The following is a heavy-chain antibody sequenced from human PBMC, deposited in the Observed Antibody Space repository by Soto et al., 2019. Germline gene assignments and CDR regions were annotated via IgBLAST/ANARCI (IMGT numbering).Heavy chain of an antibody. D-gene: IGHD4-17*01. CDR3: AGHYGDYYFDY. J-gene: IGHJ4*02. Sequence: GGSLRLSCAASGFTFSDYYMSWIRQAPGKGLEWVSYITTTGSTIYYADSVKGRLTISRDNAKNSLYLQMNSLRAEDTAVYYCAGHYGDYYFDYWGQGTLVTVS. CDR1: GFTFSDYY. CDR2: ITTTGSTI. V-gene: IGHV3-11*01.